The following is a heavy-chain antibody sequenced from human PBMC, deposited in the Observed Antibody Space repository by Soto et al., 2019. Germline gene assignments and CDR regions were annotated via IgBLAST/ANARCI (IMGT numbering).Heavy chain of an antibody. D-gene: IGHD3-9*01. Sequence: EVQLVESGGGLVQPGGSLRLSCAASGFTVNSNYMSWVRQAPGKGLAWVSVIYSDGSTYYADSVKGRFIISRDNSNNTLYFQMNSLRAEDTAVYYCATLTKYDVLTGFYPCWGQGTLVTVSS. J-gene: IGHJ4*02. V-gene: IGHV3-66*01. CDR1: GFTVNSNY. CDR2: IYSDGST. CDR3: ATLTKYDVLTGFYPC.